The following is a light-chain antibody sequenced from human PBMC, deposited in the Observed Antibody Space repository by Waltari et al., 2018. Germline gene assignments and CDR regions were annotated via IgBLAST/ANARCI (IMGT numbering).Light chain of an antibody. J-gene: IGKJ4*01. Sequence: DIQMTQSPSSLSASVGDRVTITCQASQDISNYLNWYQQKPGKAPKLLIYDASNLETGVPSRFSGSGSGTDFPFTISSLQPEDIATYYCQQYDNRPTFGGGTKVEIK. CDR3: QQYDNRPT. CDR2: DAS. V-gene: IGKV1-33*01. CDR1: QDISNY.